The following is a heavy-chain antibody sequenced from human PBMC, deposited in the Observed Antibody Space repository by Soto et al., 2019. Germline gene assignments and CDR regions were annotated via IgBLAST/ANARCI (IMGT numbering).Heavy chain of an antibody. CDR2: IYYSGST. V-gene: IGHV4-39*01. CDR3: WRYCGGDCYSLKGYYYGMDV. CDR1: GGSISSSSYY. D-gene: IGHD2-21*02. J-gene: IGHJ6*02. Sequence: PSETLSLTCTVSGGSISSSSYYWGWIRQPPGKGLEWIGSIYYSGSTYYNPSLKSRVTISVDTSKNQFSLKLSSVTAADTAVYYCWRYCGGDCYSLKGYYYGMDVWGQGTTVTVSS.